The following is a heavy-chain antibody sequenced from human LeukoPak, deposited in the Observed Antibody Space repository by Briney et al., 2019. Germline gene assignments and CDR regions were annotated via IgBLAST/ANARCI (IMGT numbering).Heavy chain of an antibody. CDR1: GGSISSYY. Sequence: PSETLSLTCTVSGGSISSYYWSRIRQPAGKGLEWIGRIYTSGSTNYNPSLKSRVTMSVDTSKNQFSLRLNSVTAADTAVYFCARGRVSSSTWYSTYYYFFYMDFWGKGTTVTVSS. CDR3: ARGRVSSSTWYSTYYYFFYMDF. CDR2: IYTSGST. D-gene: IGHD4-11*01. J-gene: IGHJ6*03. V-gene: IGHV4-4*07.